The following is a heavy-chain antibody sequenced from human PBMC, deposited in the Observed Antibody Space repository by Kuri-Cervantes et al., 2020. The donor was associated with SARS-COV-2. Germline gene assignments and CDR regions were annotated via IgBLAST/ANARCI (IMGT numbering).Heavy chain of an antibody. J-gene: IGHJ4*02. CDR1: GFTFSSYS. V-gene: IGHV3-21*01. CDR3: ARDSSGYYRLDY. CDR2: ISSSSSYI. Sequence: LSLTCAASGFTFSSYSMNWVRQAPGKGLEWVSSISSSSSYIYYADSVKDRFTISRDNAKNSLYLQMNSLRAEDTAVYYCARDSSGYYRLDYWGQGTLVTVSS. D-gene: IGHD3-22*01.